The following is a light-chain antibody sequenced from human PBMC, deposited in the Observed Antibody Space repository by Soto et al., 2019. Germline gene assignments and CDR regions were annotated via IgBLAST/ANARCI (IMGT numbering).Light chain of an antibody. V-gene: IGLV1-40*01. CDR2: ENN. J-gene: IGLJ1*01. CDR1: SSNIGAGYE. CDR3: QSYGGSLSVDV. Sequence: QYVLTQPPSVSEAPGQWVTISCTGSSSNIGAGYEAHWYQQVTGTAPKLLVYENNNRPSGVPDRFSGSKLVTSASLAITGDQDEDEAEYYCQSYGGSLSVDVFGTGTKLTVL.